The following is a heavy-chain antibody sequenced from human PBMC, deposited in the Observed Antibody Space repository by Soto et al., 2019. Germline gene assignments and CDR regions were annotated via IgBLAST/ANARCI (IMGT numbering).Heavy chain of an antibody. CDR3: ARRTVNIRTFYSGLKTHCFDY. D-gene: IGHD6-19*01. CDR2: IYYSGST. CDR1: GGSISSSSYY. Sequence: SETLSLTCTVSGGSISSSSYYWGWIRQPPGKGLEWIGSIYYSGSTYYNPSLQSRVTISVDTSKNQFSLKLKSVTAADTAIYYCARRTVNIRTFYSGLKTHCFDYWGQGSPVTVSS. J-gene: IGHJ4*02. V-gene: IGHV4-39*01.